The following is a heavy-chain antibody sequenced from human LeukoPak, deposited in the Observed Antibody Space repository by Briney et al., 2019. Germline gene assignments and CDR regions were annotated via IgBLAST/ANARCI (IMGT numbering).Heavy chain of an antibody. J-gene: IGHJ6*03. CDR3: ARDQRLFLEGFRSYYFYMDV. Sequence: SGGSLRLSCAASGFTFSSYWMSWVRQAPGKGLEWVANIKQDASEEYYVDSVKGRFTISRDNAKNSLYLQMNSLRADDTAVYYCARDQRLFLEGFRSYYFYMDVWGKGTQVRVSS. V-gene: IGHV3-7*01. CDR2: IKQDASEE. CDR1: GFTFSSYW. D-gene: IGHD3-3*01.